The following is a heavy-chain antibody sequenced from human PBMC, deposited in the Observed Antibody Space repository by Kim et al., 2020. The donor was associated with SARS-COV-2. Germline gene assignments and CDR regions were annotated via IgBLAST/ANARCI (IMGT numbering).Heavy chain of an antibody. CDR3: ARHQTVRGVITP. CDR1: GGSISSSSYY. Sequence: SETLSLTCTVSGGSISSSSYYWGWIRQPPGKGLEWIGSIYYSGSTYYNPSLKSRVTISVDTSKNQFSLKLSSVTAADTAVYYCARHQTVRGVITPWGQGTQVTVSS. CDR2: IYYSGST. V-gene: IGHV4-39*01. J-gene: IGHJ5*02. D-gene: IGHD3-10*01.